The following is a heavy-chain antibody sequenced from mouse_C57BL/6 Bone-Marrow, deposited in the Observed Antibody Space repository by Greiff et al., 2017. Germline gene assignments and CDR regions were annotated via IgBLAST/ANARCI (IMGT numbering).Heavy chain of an antibody. CDR3: ARVTTVVPFAY. CDR1: GFTFSDYG. V-gene: IGHV5-15*01. J-gene: IGHJ3*01. D-gene: IGHD1-1*01. Sequence: EVKLMEPGGGLVQPGGSLKLSCAASGFTFSDYGMAWVRQAPRKGPEWVAFISNLAYSIYYADTLTGRFTITSENAKNTLYLEMSSRRSEDTAMYYCARVTTVVPFAYWGQGTLVTVSA. CDR2: ISNLAYSI.